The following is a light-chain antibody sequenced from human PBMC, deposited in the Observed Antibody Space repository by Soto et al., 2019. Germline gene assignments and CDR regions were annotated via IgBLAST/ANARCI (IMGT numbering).Light chain of an antibody. CDR2: EVD. Sequence: QSALTQPPSASGSPGQSVTISCTATSSDIDAVSYVSWYQQQPRKAPKLILYEVDKRPSGVPDRFSGSKSGTTASLTVSGLQADDEGDYYCRIHPSHNVFGGGTKLTVL. CDR3: RIHPSHNV. J-gene: IGLJ2*01. V-gene: IGLV2-8*01. CDR1: SSDIDAVSY.